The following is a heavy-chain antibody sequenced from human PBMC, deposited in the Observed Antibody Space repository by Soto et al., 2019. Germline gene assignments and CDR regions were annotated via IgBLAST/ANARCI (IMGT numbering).Heavy chain of an antibody. D-gene: IGHD3-3*01. J-gene: IGHJ4*02. CDR3: ARWSYLDY. V-gene: IGHV3-23*01. Sequence: PVGSRILSCAASGFSFGSYSLSWVRQAPGKGLEWVSTISGSDGKTFYADSVKGRFSISRDTSQSTLYLQMNSLRADDTAMYYCARWSYLDYWGQGTRVTVS. CDR2: ISGSDGKT. CDR1: GFSFGSYS.